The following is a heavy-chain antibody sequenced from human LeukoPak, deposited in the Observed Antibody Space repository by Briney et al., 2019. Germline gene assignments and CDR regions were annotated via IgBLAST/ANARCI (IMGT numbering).Heavy chain of an antibody. CDR1: GGTFSSYA. D-gene: IGHD6-13*01. J-gene: IGHJ4*02. CDR2: IIPIFGTA. V-gene: IGHV1-69*13. CDR3: ARQSSPHAEFDY. Sequence: ASVKVSCKASGGTFSSYAISWVRQAPGQGLEWMGGIIPIFGTANYAQKFQGRVTITADESTSTAYMELSSLRSEDTAVYYCARQSSPHAEFDYWGQGTLVTVSS.